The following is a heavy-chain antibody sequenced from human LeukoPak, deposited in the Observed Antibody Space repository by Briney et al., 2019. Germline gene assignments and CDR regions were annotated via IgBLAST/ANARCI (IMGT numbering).Heavy chain of an antibody. D-gene: IGHD3-22*01. J-gene: IGHJ6*02. CDR3: ARAVIVVVNRGTYGMDV. Sequence: SETLSLTCTVSGGSISGSSYYWGWIRQPPGKGLEWIRSIYYSGSTNYNPSLKSRVTISVDTSKNQFSLKLSSVTAADTAVYYCARAVIVVVNRGTYGMDVWGQGTTVTVSS. CDR1: GGSISGSSYY. V-gene: IGHV4-39*07. CDR2: IYYSGST.